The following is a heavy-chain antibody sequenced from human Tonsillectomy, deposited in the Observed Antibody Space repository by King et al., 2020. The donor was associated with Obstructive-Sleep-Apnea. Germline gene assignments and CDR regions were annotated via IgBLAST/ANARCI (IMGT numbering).Heavy chain of an antibody. CDR1: GYTFTSYG. CDR2: ISPYNGNT. V-gene: IGHV1-18*01. J-gene: IGHJ4*02. CDR3: ARINTSAWFFDY. Sequence: QLVQSGTEMKKPGASVRLSCQTSGYTFTSYGVTWLRQAPGQGLEWMGWISPYNGNTDYPQKFQGRVTLTTDTSTSTAYMDLRSLKSDDTAIYYCARINTSAWFFDYWGQGTLVTVSS. D-gene: IGHD6-19*01.